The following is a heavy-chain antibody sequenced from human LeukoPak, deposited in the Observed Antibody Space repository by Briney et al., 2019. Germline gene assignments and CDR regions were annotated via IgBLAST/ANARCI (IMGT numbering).Heavy chain of an antibody. J-gene: IGHJ6*02. D-gene: IGHD2-15*01. CDR1: GYTFTSYG. CDR2: ISAYNGNT. Sequence: GESLKISCKTSGYTFTSYGISWVRQAPGQGLEWMGWISAYNGNTNYAQKLQGRVTMTTDTSTSTAYMELRSLRSDDTAVYYCARREVAATPRNYYGMDVWGQGTTVTVSS. CDR3: ARREVAATPRNYYGMDV. V-gene: IGHV1-18*01.